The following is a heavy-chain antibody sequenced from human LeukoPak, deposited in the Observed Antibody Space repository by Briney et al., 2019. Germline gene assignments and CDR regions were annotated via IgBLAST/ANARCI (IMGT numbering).Heavy chain of an antibody. CDR3: ARGLYSGSWSANWFEP. CDR1: VGSFSGYY. J-gene: IGHJ5*02. CDR2: INHSGST. D-gene: IGHD6-13*01. V-gene: IGHV4-34*01. Sequence: PSETLSLTCAVYVGSFSGYYWSWLRQPPGKGLEWIGEINHSGSTNYNPPLKSRVTISVDTSKNQFSLKLSSVTAADTAVYYCARGLYSGSWSANWFEPWGQGTLVTVSS.